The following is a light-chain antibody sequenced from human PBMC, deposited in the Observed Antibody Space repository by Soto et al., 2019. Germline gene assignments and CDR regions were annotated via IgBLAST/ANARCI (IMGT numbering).Light chain of an antibody. Sequence: QSALTQPASVSRSPGQSITISCGGTSSDVGAYIYVSWYQQFPGKAPKLIIYEVNNRPSGVSDRFSGSKSDTTAYLTISGLQAEDEADYYCSSYSDSDTKVFGTGTKLTVL. CDR1: SSDVGAYIY. V-gene: IGLV2-14*03. CDR3: SSYSDSDTKV. J-gene: IGLJ1*01. CDR2: EVN.